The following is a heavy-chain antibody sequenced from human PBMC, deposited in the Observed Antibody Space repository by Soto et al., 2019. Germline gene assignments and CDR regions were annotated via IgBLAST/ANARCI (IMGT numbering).Heavy chain of an antibody. D-gene: IGHD1-26*01. CDR3: ARKNPGREWELPDY. J-gene: IGHJ4*02. Sequence: QVQLVESGGGVVQPGRSLRLSCAASGFAFSTYGMHWVRQAPGKGQEWVAVTTSDGARINYADSVKGQFTISRDNSRTTLYLQMNSLRIDDTAVYYCARKNPGREWELPDYWGQGTLVTVSS. CDR2: TTSDGARI. CDR1: GFAFSTYG. V-gene: IGHV3-30*03.